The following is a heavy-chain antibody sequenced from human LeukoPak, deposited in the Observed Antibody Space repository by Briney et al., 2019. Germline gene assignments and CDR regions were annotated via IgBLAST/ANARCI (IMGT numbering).Heavy chain of an antibody. CDR3: ATLKSPLRFLEWLLYDY. CDR2: FDPEDGET. Sequence: ASVKVSCKVSGYTLTELSMHWVRRAPGKGLEWMGGFDPEDGETIYAQKFQGRVTMTEDTSTDTAYMGLSSLRSEDTAVYYCATLKSPLRFLEWLLYDYWGQGTLVTVSS. D-gene: IGHD3-3*01. J-gene: IGHJ4*02. V-gene: IGHV1-24*01. CDR1: GYTLTELS.